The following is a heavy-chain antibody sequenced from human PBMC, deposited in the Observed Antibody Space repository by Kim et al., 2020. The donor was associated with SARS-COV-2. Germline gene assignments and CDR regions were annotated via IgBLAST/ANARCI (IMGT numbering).Heavy chain of an antibody. CDR2: INQDGSEK. V-gene: IGHV3-7*03. Sequence: GGSLRLSCVASEFTFSSYWMTWVRQAPGKGLEWVANINQDGSEKNYVDSVKGRFTISRDNAQNSLYLQMNSLRVDDTAVYYCRSGTSYNDDFWGQGTLVTVSS. CDR1: EFTFSSYW. J-gene: IGHJ4*02. D-gene: IGHD3-10*01. CDR3: RSGTSYNDDF.